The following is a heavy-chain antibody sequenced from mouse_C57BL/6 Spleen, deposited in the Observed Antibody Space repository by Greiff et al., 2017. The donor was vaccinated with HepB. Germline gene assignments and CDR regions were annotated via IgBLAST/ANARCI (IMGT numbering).Heavy chain of an antibody. CDR2: IDPETGGT. CDR1: GYTFTDYE. Sequence: QVQLQQSGAELVRPGASVTLSCKASGYTFTDYEMHWVKQTPVHGLEWIGAIDPETGGTAYNQKFKGKAILTADKSSSTAYMELRSLTSEDSAVYYCTRFPLYYGSSYGYFDVWGTGTTVTVSS. CDR3: TRFPLYYGSSYGYFDV. D-gene: IGHD1-1*01. J-gene: IGHJ1*03. V-gene: IGHV1-15*01.